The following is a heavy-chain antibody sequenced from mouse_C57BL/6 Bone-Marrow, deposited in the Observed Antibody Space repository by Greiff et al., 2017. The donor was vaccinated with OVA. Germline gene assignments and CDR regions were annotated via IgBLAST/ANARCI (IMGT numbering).Heavy chain of an antibody. CDR2: ISSGGDYI. Sequence: EVKLVESGEGLVKPGGSLKLSCAASGFTFSSYAMSWVRQTPEKRLEWVAYISSGGDYIYYADTVKGRFTISRDNARNTLYLQMISLKSEDTAMYYCTRANWVYGNYWYFDYWGQGTTLTVSS. J-gene: IGHJ2*01. D-gene: IGHD2-1*01. CDR3: TRANWVYGNYWYFDY. CDR1: GFTFSSYA. V-gene: IGHV5-9-1*02.